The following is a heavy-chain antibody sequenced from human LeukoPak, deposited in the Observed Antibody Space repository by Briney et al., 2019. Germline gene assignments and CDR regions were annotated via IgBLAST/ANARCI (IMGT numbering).Heavy chain of an antibody. V-gene: IGHV3-53*01. J-gene: IGHJ4*02. CDR2: IYSGDRT. CDR1: GLSARGSY. Sequence: GGSLRPSCLAPGLSARGSYTSWVRPAPGKGLEWVSVIYSGDRTYYADSVKGRFTISRDTSKNTLYLQMNNLRADDTAMYYCTRDLTGTAWSENDYWGQGTLVTISS. CDR3: TRDLTGTAWSENDY. D-gene: IGHD2-8*02.